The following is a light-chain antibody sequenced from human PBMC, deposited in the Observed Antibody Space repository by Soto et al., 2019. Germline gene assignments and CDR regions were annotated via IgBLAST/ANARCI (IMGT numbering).Light chain of an antibody. Sequence: DIPMTQSPSTLSASEGDRVTITCRASQSVSAWLAWYQQKPGKAPKLLIYKASTLESGVPSRFSGSGYGAEFTLTISSLQPDDLATYYCQQYRSYPWTFGQGTKAEIK. CDR3: QQYRSYPWT. V-gene: IGKV1-5*03. CDR1: QSVSAW. J-gene: IGKJ1*01. CDR2: KAS.